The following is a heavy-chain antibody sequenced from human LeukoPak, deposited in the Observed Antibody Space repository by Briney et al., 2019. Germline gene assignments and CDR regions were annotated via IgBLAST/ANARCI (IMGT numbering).Heavy chain of an antibody. J-gene: IGHJ6*02. CDR3: ARGGYSYGYPRYYYGMDV. V-gene: IGHV4-30-2*01. D-gene: IGHD5-18*01. Sequence: SETLSLTCAVSGGSISSGGYSWSWIRQPPGKGLEWTGYIYHSGSAYYNPSLKSRVTISVDRSKNQSSLKLSSVTAADTAVYYCARGGYSYGYPRYYYGMDVWGQGTTVTVSS. CDR1: GGSISSGGYS. CDR2: IYHSGSA.